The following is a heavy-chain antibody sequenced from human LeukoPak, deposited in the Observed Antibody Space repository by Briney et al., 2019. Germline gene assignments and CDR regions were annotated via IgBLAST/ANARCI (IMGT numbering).Heavy chain of an antibody. Sequence: ASVKVSCKASGYTFTSYDINWVRQATGQGLEWMGWMNPNSGNTGYAQKFQGRVTMTRNTSISTAYMELTSLGSEDTAVYYCARVAVDCSSGTCYSEWFDPWGQGTLVTVSS. J-gene: IGHJ5*02. CDR3: ARVAVDCSSGTCYSEWFDP. V-gene: IGHV1-8*01. D-gene: IGHD2-15*01. CDR1: GYTFTSYD. CDR2: MNPNSGNT.